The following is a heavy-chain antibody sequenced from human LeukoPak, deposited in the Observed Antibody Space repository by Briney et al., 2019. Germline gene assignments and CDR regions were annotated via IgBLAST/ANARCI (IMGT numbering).Heavy chain of an antibody. J-gene: IGHJ5*02. D-gene: IGHD3-10*01. Sequence: PSETLSLTCTVSGGSISSGDYYWSWIRQPPGKGLEWIGYIYYSGSTYYNSSLKSRVTISVDTSKNQFSLKLSSVTAADTAVYYCARDSPYGSENWFGPWGQGTLVTVSS. CDR1: GGSISSGDYY. CDR2: IYYSGST. V-gene: IGHV4-30-4*01. CDR3: ARDSPYGSENWFGP.